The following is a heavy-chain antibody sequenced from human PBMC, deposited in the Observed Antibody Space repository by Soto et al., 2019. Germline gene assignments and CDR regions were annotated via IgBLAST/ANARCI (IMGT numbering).Heavy chain of an antibody. V-gene: IGHV3-11*01. CDR3: ARDFDADSRTDFDY. J-gene: IGHJ4*02. CDR2: ISGNGRII. D-gene: IGHD4-17*01. Sequence: QVQLVESGGGLVKPGGSLRLSCATSGFIFSDYYMHWIRQAPGKGLEWISYISGNGRIIQYADSAKGRFTISRDNAQNSLYLQMNSLRAEDTALYFCARDFDADSRTDFDYWGQGTQVTVSS. CDR1: GFIFSDYY.